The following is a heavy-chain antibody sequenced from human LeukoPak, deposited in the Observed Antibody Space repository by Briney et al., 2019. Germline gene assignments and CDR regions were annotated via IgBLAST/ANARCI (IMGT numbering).Heavy chain of an antibody. V-gene: IGHV1-69*06. CDR1: GGTFSRHA. CDR2: FIPVFGTA. Sequence: SVKVSCKASGGTFSRHAISWVRQAPGQGLEWMGGFIPVFGTANYAQKFQGRVTITADKSTSTAYMELSSLRSEDTAVYYCARDRMYYDRRDYFDYWGQGTLVTVSS. J-gene: IGHJ4*02. D-gene: IGHD3-22*01. CDR3: ARDRMYYDRRDYFDY.